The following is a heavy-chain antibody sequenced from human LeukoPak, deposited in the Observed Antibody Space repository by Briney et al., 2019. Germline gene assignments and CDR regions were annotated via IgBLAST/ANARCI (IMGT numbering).Heavy chain of an antibody. CDR2: INHSGST. D-gene: IGHD3-10*01. CDR1: GGSFSGYY. J-gene: IGHJ2*01. CDR3: ARGRGYYGSGRGYWYFDL. V-gene: IGHV4-34*01. Sequence: PSETLSLTCAVYGGSFSGYYWSWIRQPPGKGLEWIGEINHSGSTNYNPSLKSRATISVDTSKNQFSLKLSSVTAADTAVYYCARGRGYYGSGRGYWYFDLWGRGTLVTVSS.